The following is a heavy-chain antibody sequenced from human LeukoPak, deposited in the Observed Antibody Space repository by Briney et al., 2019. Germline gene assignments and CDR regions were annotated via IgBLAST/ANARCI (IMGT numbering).Heavy chain of an antibody. V-gene: IGHV3-33*01. CDR1: GFTFSSYG. Sequence: GRSLRLSCAASGFTFSSYGMNWVRQAPGKGLERVAVIWYDGSNKYYADSVKGRFTIPRDNSNNTLYLQMNSLRAEDTAVYYCARDSSIAARKNWFDPWGQGTLVTVSS. D-gene: IGHD6-6*01. J-gene: IGHJ5*02. CDR2: IWYDGSNK. CDR3: ARDSSIAARKNWFDP.